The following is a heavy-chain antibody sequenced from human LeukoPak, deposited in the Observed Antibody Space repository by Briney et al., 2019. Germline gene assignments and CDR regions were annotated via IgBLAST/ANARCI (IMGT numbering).Heavy chain of an antibody. CDR1: GITVSNNY. Sequence: GGSLRLSCAASGITVSNNYIAWVRQAPGKGLEWVSVIYPGGTTYYPDSVKGRFTFSRDNSKNTLYLQMTSLRAEDTAVYYCARSIQLDPWGAFDIWGQGTMVTASS. J-gene: IGHJ3*02. V-gene: IGHV3-53*01. D-gene: IGHD1-1*01. CDR3: ARSIQLDPWGAFDI. CDR2: IYPGGTT.